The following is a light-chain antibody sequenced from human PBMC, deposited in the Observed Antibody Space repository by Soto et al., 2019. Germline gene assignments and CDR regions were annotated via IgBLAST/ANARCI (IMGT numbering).Light chain of an antibody. J-gene: IGKJ1*01. Sequence: DIQMPPSPSSLSASVGDRVTITCRASQSISSYLNWYQQKPGKAPKLLIYAASSLQSGVPSRFSGSGSGTDFTLTISSLQPEDFATYSCQQSYCTPWTFGQGTKVEIK. CDR2: AAS. CDR1: QSISSY. V-gene: IGKV1-39*01. CDR3: QQSYCTPWT.